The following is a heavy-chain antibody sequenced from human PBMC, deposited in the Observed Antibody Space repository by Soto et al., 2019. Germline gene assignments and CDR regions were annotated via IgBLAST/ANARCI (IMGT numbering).Heavy chain of an antibody. J-gene: IGHJ4*02. CDR1: GFSFSSYV. V-gene: IGHV3-23*01. D-gene: IGHD1-1*01. CDR2: MSTDGIST. Sequence: EVQLLESGGGLVQPGGSLRLSCVASGFSFSSYVMQWVRQAPGKGLEWVSGMSTDGISTFYADSVRGRFTISRDESKNTLSLQMNNLRVEDTAVYYCAKPRHVYNILEFWGQGALVTVSS. CDR3: AKPRHVYNILEF.